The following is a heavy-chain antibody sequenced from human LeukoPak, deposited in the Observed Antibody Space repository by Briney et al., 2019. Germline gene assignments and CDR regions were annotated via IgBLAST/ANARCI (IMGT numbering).Heavy chain of an antibody. Sequence: GASVKVSCKASGYTFTSYYMHWVRQAPGQGLEWMGIINPSGGSTSYAQKFQGRVTMTRDMSTSTVYMELSSLRSEDTAVYYCARAGYDAKANSGAFDIWGQGTMVTVSS. CDR1: GYTFTSYY. D-gene: IGHD3-3*01. V-gene: IGHV1-46*01. J-gene: IGHJ3*02. CDR2: INPSGGST. CDR3: ARAGYDAKANSGAFDI.